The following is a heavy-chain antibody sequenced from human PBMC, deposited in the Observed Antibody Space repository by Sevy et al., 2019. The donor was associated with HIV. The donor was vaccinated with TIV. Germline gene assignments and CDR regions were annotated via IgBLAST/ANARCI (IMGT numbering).Heavy chain of an antibody. CDR1: GFTFSDHY. D-gene: IGHD2-15*01. CDR2: IRNRPNSYTT. J-gene: IGHJ6*03. CDR3: VRGPNCGVGGCQQISPYCLDV. Sequence: GGSLRLSRAASGFTFSDHYVDWVRQAPGKGLEWVGRIRNRPNSYTTEYAASVKGRFTISRDDSRNSVYLQMNSLKTQDSAVYYCVRGPNCGVGGCQQISPYCLDVWGKGATVTVSS. V-gene: IGHV3-72*01.